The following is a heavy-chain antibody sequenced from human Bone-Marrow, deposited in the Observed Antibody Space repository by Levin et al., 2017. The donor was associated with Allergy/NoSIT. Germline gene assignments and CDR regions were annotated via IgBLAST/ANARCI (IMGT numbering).Heavy chain of an antibody. V-gene: IGHV3-48*01. Sequence: GESLKISCAASGFTFSTYSMVWVRQAPGRGLEWVSYITKNSDTIRYADSVKGRFTISRDNAKNSLYLQMNSLRAEDTAVFYCARANYGPFDYWGQGTLVTVSS. CDR3: ARANYGPFDY. J-gene: IGHJ4*02. CDR1: GFTFSTYS. D-gene: IGHD3-10*01. CDR2: ITKNSDTI.